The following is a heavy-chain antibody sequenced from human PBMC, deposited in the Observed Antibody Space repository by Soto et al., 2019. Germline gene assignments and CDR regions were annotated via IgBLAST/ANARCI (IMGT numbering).Heavy chain of an antibody. CDR3: ARGLWFGETDWFDP. V-gene: IGHV3-21*01. CDR1: GFTFSSYS. D-gene: IGHD3-10*01. J-gene: IGHJ5*02. Sequence: EVQLVESGGGLVKPGGSLRLSCAASGFTFSSYSMNWVRQAPGKGLEWVSSISSSSSYIYYADSVKGRFTISRDNAKNSLYLQTYSLRAADTAVYYCARGLWFGETDWFDPWGQGTLVTVSS. CDR2: ISSSSSYI.